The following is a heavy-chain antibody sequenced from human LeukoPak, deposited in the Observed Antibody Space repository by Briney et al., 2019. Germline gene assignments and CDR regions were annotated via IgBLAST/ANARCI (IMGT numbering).Heavy chain of an antibody. Sequence: PSETLSLTCTVSGGSISSYYWSWIRQPPGKGLEWIGSVYYNGNTKYNPSLRSRVSISVDTSKMQFSLRLTSVTAADTAFYFCASQILTGYSNFDYWGQGALVTVSS. CDR3: ASQILTGYSNFDY. J-gene: IGHJ4*02. V-gene: IGHV4-59*08. CDR2: VYYNGNT. CDR1: GGSISSYY. D-gene: IGHD3-9*01.